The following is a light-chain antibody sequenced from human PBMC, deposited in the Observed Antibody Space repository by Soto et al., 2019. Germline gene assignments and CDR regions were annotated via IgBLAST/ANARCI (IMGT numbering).Light chain of an antibody. CDR1: QSISNY. Sequence: DIQMTQSPSSLSASVGDRVTITCRASQSISNYLSWYQHKPGIAPKLLIYAESTLQSGVPSRFSGSGSGTDFTLTISSLQFEDFATYYCLQGYTTPPLTFGGGTKVEIK. CDR3: LQGYTTPPLT. J-gene: IGKJ4*01. V-gene: IGKV1-39*01. CDR2: AES.